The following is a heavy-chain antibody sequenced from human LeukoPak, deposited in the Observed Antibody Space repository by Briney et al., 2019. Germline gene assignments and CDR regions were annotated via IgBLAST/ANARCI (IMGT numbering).Heavy chain of an antibody. CDR1: GGSISSSSYY. J-gene: IGHJ4*02. Sequence: PSETLSLTCTVSGGSISSSSYYWGWIRPPPGKGLGWIGSIYYSGSTYYNPSLKSRVTISVDTSKNQFSLKLSSVTAADTAVYYCASYYDILTGFDYWGQGTLVTVSS. CDR3: ASYYDILTGFDY. V-gene: IGHV4-39*01. D-gene: IGHD3-9*01. CDR2: IYYSGST.